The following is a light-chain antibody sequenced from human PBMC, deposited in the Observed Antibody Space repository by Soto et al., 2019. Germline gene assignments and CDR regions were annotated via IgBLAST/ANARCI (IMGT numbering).Light chain of an antibody. Sequence: SSELTQPPSVSVSPGQTASITCSGDELGDKYACWYQQKPGQSPVLVIYQDTKRPSGIPERFSGSNSGNTATLTISGTQAMDEADYYCQAWDSSTAGVFGGGTKVTVL. CDR3: QAWDSSTAGV. J-gene: IGLJ2*01. CDR1: ELGDKY. V-gene: IGLV3-1*01. CDR2: QDT.